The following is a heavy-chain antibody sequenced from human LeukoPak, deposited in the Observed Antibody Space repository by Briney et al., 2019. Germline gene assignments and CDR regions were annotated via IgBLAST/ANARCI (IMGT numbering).Heavy chain of an antibody. J-gene: IGHJ6*02. CDR1: GFTFSSYA. Sequence: GGSLRLSCAASGFTFSSYAMSWVRQAPGKGLEWVSAISGSGGSTYYADSVKGRFTISRDNSKNTLYLQMNSLRAEDTAVYYCATHGLLWFGELSHGMDVWGQGTTVTVSS. V-gene: IGHV3-23*01. CDR3: ATHGLLWFGELSHGMDV. CDR2: ISGSGGST. D-gene: IGHD3-10*01.